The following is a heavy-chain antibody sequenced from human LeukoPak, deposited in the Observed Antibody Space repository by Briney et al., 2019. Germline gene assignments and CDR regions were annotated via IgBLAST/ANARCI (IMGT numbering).Heavy chain of an antibody. CDR1: GYTFTSYY. J-gene: IGHJ5*02. CDR3: ARAHPLLCTNGVCYGEGWFDP. V-gene: IGHV1-46*01. Sequence: ASVKVSCKASGYTFTSYYMHWVRQAPGQGLEWMGIINPSGGSTSYAQKFQGRVTMTRDMSTSTVYMELSSLRSEDTAVYYCARAHPLLCTNGVCYGEGWFDPWGQGTLVTVSS. D-gene: IGHD2-8*01. CDR2: INPSGGST.